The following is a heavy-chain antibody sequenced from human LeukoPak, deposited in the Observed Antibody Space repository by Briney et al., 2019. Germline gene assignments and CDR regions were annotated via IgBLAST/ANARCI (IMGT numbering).Heavy chain of an antibody. V-gene: IGHV3-21*01. CDR3: ARESSGYFY. CDR2: ISSGSGFI. D-gene: IGHD3-22*01. J-gene: IGHJ4*02. CDR1: GFTFSTYS. Sequence: GGSLRLSCAASGFTFSTYSMNWVRQAPGKGLEWVSSISSGSGFIYYADSVKGRFTISRDNAKNSLFLQINSLRAEDTAVYYCARESSGYFYWGQGTLVTVSS.